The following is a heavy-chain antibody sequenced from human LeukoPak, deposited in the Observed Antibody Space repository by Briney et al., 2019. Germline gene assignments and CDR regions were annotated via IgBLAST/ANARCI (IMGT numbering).Heavy chain of an antibody. J-gene: IGHJ3*02. D-gene: IGHD6-13*01. CDR1: GGTFSSYA. Sequence: SVKVSCKASGGTFSSYAIRWVRQAPGQGLEWMGGIIPILGIANYAQKLQGRVTIPADKSTSTAFIELNSLTSDDRDWYYCARDQAGPQQLVGYDAFDIWGQATMVTVSS. CDR3: ARDQAGPQQLVGYDAFDI. CDR2: IIPILGIA. V-gene: IGHV1-69*04.